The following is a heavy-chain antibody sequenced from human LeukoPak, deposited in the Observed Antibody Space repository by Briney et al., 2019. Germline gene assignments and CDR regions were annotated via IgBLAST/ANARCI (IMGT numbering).Heavy chain of an antibody. Sequence: GGSLRLSCAASGFTFSSYSMNWVRQAPGKGLEWVSSISSSSSYIYYADSVKGRFTISRDNAKNSLYLQMNSLRAEDTAVYYCARDGQQQLAPNWFDPWAREPWSPSPQ. D-gene: IGHD6-13*01. CDR3: ARDGQQQLAPNWFDP. CDR1: GFTFSSYS. CDR2: ISSSSSYI. V-gene: IGHV3-21*01. J-gene: IGHJ5*02.